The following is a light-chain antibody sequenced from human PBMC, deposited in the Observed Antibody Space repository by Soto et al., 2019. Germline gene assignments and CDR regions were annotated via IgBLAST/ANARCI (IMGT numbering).Light chain of an antibody. CDR2: GTS. CDR1: QSVSSSN. V-gene: IGKV3-20*01. CDR3: RQYGTSSPYT. Sequence: EIVLTQSPVTLSLSPGERATLSCRASQSVSSSNLAWYQQKTGQAPRLLIYGTSSRTNGIPDRFCGSGCGRTFTPIIIRLEHDDVLVYYCRQYGTSSPYTFGQGTKVEIK. J-gene: IGKJ2*01.